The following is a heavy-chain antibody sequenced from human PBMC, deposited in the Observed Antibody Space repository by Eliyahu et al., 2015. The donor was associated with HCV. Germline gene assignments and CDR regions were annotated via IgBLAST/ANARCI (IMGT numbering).Heavy chain of an antibody. CDR3: ARIPLYHTYTDGHHGAFDV. CDR2: XFWDXEK. J-gene: IGHJ3*01. Sequence: QVTLKESGPVLVKPTETLTLTCTVSGFSLSXAXXXVSWIRQXPGKALEWLAHXFWDXEKSYNTSLNSRLTISKDTSRSQVVLIMTNMDPVDTATYYCARIPLYHTYTDGHHGAFDVWGQGTLVTVSS. D-gene: IGHD2-8*01. CDR1: GFSLSXAXXX. V-gene: IGHV2-26*01.